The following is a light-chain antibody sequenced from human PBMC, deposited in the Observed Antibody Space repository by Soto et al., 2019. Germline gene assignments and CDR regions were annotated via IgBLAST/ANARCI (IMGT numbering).Light chain of an antibody. CDR3: TSYSTSNSYV. V-gene: IGLV2-14*01. J-gene: IGLJ1*01. CDR1: SSDVGGYNF. CDR2: EVS. Sequence: QSALTQPASVSGSPGQSITISCTGSSSDVGGYNFVSWYQQHPGKAPKLMIYEVSNRPSGGSNRFSGSKSGNTASLTISGLQAEYEADYYCTSYSTSNSYVFGAGTKVTVL.